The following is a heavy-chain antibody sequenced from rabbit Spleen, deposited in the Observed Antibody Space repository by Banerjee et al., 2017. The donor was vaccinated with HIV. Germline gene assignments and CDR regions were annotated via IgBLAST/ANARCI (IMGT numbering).Heavy chain of an antibody. D-gene: IGHD7-1*01. CDR3: ARDTGTSFSSYGMDL. V-gene: IGHV1S39*01. Sequence: QEQLKETGGGLVQPGGSLKLSCKGSGFDFSTYYMSWVRQAPGKGLEWIGYIDPFFGTTYYANWVNGRFTISKTSSTTVTLQMTSLTVADTATYFCARDTGTSFSSYGMDLWGPGTLVTVS. CDR1: GFDFSTYYM. J-gene: IGHJ6*01. CDR2: IDPFFGTT.